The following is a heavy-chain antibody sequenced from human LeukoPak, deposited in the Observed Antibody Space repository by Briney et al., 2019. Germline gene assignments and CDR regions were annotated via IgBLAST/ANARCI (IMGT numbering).Heavy chain of an antibody. Sequence: GGSLRLSCAASGFPVSDNYMSWVRQAPGKGLEWVSIIYSDGTTYYADSVKGRFTISRDNSKNSLYLQMNSLRAEDTAAYYCARDPGYNYGFDYWGQGTLVTVSS. CDR3: ARDPGYNYGFDY. CDR1: GFPVSDNY. V-gene: IGHV3-66*01. CDR2: IYSDGTT. D-gene: IGHD5-18*01. J-gene: IGHJ4*02.